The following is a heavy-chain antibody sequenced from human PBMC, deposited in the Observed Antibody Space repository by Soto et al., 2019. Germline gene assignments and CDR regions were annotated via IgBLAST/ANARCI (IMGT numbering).Heavy chain of an antibody. CDR1: GYTFTSFG. CDR2: ISPYTNNT. V-gene: IGHV1-18*04. D-gene: IGHD6-19*01. CDR3: AREIVAGAA. Sequence: SVKVSCKASGYTFTSFGISWVRQAPGQGLEWMGWISPYTNNTNYAQNFQGRVTMTMDTSTNTAYMNLMSLKVDDTAVYYCAREIVAGAAWGQGTMVTVSS. J-gene: IGHJ4*02.